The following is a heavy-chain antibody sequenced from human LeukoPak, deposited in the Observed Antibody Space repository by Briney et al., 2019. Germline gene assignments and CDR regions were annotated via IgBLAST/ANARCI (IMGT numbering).Heavy chain of an antibody. CDR1: GFSFRSCW. D-gene: IGHD3-3*01. V-gene: IGHV3-74*01. Sequence: GGSLRLSCAASGFSFRSCWMHWVRQAPGKELVWVSRINGDGSTTNYADSVRGRFTISRDNAKNTLYLQMNSLRADDPAVYFCASLVGGYYPPVEAFDVWGQGTMVTVSS. J-gene: IGHJ3*01. CDR2: INGDGSTT. CDR3: ASLVGGYYPPVEAFDV.